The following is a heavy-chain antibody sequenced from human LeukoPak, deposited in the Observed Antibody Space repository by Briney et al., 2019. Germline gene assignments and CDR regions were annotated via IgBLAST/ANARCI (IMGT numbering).Heavy chain of an antibody. Sequence: GGSLRLSCAASGFTFSSYSMNWVRQAPGKGLEWVSSISSSSSYIYYADSVKGRFTISRDNAKNSLYMQMNSLRAEDTAVYYCARFSYGSGSKDTDYWGQGTLVTVSS. CDR2: ISSSSSYI. D-gene: IGHD3-10*01. CDR3: ARFSYGSGSKDTDY. CDR1: GFTFSSYS. V-gene: IGHV3-21*01. J-gene: IGHJ4*02.